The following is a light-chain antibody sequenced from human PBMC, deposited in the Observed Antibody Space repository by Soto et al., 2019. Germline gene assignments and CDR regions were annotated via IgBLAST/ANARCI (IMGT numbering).Light chain of an antibody. CDR2: GAS. Sequence: VLTQSPGTLSLSPGERATLSCRASESVRSSHLVWYQQKPGQAPRLLIYGASSRATGIPDRFSGSGSGTDFTLTVSRLEPEDFAVYYCQQYSSSPLTFGGGTKVDIK. CDR1: ESVRSSH. CDR3: QQYSSSPLT. V-gene: IGKV3-20*01. J-gene: IGKJ4*01.